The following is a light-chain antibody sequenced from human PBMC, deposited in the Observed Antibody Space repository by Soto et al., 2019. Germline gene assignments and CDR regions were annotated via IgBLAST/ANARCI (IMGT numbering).Light chain of an antibody. J-gene: IGKJ5*01. Sequence: DIQMTQSPSSLSASVGDRVTITCQASQDISNYLNWYQQKPGKDPKLLIYDASNFETGVPSRFSGRELGTDSTFTISSLQHEDSATNYWSQYDILPITCGEATGLDI. CDR2: DAS. CDR1: QDISNY. CDR3: SQYDILPIT. V-gene: IGKV1-33*01.